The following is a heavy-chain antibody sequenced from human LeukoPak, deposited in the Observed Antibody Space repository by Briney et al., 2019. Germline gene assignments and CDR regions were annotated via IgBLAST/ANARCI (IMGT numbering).Heavy chain of an antibody. V-gene: IGHV4-38-2*02. CDR1: GRSINNGYF. Sequence: SETLSLTCTVSGRSINNGYFWGWIRQPPGKGLESIASIHHSGTAPYNPSLESRVTISVDTSKNQFSLRLSSVTAADTAVYYCARDRGALGATVPAIFAVNFFDSWGQGTLGTVSS. CDR3: ARDRGALGATVPAIFAVNFFDS. CDR2: IHHSGTA. J-gene: IGHJ4*02. D-gene: IGHD2-2*02.